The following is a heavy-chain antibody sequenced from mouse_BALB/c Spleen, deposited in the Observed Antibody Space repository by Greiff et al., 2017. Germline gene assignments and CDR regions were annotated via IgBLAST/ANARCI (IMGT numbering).Heavy chain of an antibody. J-gene: IGHJ2*01. Sequence: QVQLKESGAELVKPGASVKLSCKASGYTFTSYYMYWVKQRPGQGLEWIGEINPSNGGTNFNEKFKSKATLTVDKSSSTAYMQLSSLTSEDSAVYYCTRLYYGYEGYFDYWGQGTTLTVAS. CDR1: GYTFTSYY. CDR3: TRLYYGYEGYFDY. CDR2: INPSNGGT. D-gene: IGHD1-2*01. V-gene: IGHV1S81*02.